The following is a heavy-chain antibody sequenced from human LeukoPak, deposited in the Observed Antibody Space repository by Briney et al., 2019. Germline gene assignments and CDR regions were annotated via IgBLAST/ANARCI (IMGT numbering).Heavy chain of an antibody. CDR1: VGSINSGNW. CDR2: IYHNGTP. V-gene: IGHV4-4*02. J-gene: IGHJ6*02. Sequence: SGTLSLTCAVSVGSINSGNWWSWVRQSPGKGLEWIGEIYHNGTPNYNPSLKSRVTISADTFKNHFSLKMTSVTAADAAVYYCATAPILRGEGGEHYKYGMDVWGQGTTVIVSS. CDR3: ATAPILRGEGGEHYKYGMDV. D-gene: IGHD2-2*02.